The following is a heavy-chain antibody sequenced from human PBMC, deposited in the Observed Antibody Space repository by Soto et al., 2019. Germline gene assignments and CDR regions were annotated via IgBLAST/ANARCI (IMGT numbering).Heavy chain of an antibody. D-gene: IGHD2-2*01. CDR1: GDSVSSNSAT. V-gene: IGHV6-1*01. Sequence: SQTLSLTCAISGDSVSSNSATWNWIRQSPSRGLEWLGRTYFRSQWYYDYAVSVTSRLTINPDTSKNQFSLQLNSVTPEDTAVYYCAREGREVGGPLNPIDYWGQGTLVTVSS. CDR2: TYFRSQWYY. J-gene: IGHJ4*02. CDR3: AREGREVGGPLNPIDY.